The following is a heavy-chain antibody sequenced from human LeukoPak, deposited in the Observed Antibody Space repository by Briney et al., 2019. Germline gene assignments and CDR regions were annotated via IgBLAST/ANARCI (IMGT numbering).Heavy chain of an antibody. CDR3: ARDKGYGSGSYSDY. Sequence: GGSLRLSCEASGFTFSDYSMNWVRQAPGKGLEWVSAISGSSSYIHYADSAKGRFTISRDNAKNSLYLQMNSLRAEDTAVYYCARDKGYGSGSYSDYWGQGTLVTVSS. D-gene: IGHD3-10*01. V-gene: IGHV3-21*01. J-gene: IGHJ4*02. CDR1: GFTFSDYS. CDR2: ISGSSSYI.